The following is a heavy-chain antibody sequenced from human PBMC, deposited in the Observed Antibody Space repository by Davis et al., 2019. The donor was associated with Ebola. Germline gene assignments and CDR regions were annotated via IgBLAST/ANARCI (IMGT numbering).Heavy chain of an antibody. CDR2: MYHTGTT. V-gene: IGHV4-39*07. J-gene: IGHJ6*04. D-gene: IGHD3-3*01. Sequence: PSETLSLTCTVSGGSISSSSYYWGWIRQPPGKGLEWIGSMYHTGTTYYNPSLKSRVSISVDTSNSQFSLKLSSVTAADTAVYYCARFRGFWSIYTNYYAVDVWGKGTTVTVSS. CDR3: ARFRGFWSIYTNYYAVDV. CDR1: GGSISSSSYY.